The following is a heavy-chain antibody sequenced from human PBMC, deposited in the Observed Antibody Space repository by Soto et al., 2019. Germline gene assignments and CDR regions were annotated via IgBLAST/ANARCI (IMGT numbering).Heavy chain of an antibody. CDR2: IIPVPNIV. Sequence: QVQLVQSGAEVKKPGSSVKVSCKASGGTFSSYTISWVRQAPGQGLEWMGMIIPVPNIVNYAQRFQGRVTFTADKSASPAYMELSSLGSEDTAVYYCARATTVTAWGMDVWGQGTMVTVSS. CDR3: ARATTVTAWGMDV. V-gene: IGHV1-69*02. D-gene: IGHD4-17*01. J-gene: IGHJ6*02. CDR1: GGTFSSYT.